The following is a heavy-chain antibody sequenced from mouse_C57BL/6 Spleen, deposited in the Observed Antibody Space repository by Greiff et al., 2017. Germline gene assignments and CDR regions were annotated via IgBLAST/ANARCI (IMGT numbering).Heavy chain of an antibody. D-gene: IGHD2-14*01. CDR1: GYTFTSYW. J-gene: IGHJ1*03. V-gene: IGHV1-59*01. Sequence: QVQLQQPGAELVRPGTSVKLSCKASGYTFTSYWMHWVKQRPGQGLEWIGVIDPSDSYTNYNQKFKGKATLTVDTSSSTAYMQLSSLTSEDFAVYYCARIPEVRYFDVWGTGTTVTVSS. CDR3: ARIPEVRYFDV. CDR2: IDPSDSYT.